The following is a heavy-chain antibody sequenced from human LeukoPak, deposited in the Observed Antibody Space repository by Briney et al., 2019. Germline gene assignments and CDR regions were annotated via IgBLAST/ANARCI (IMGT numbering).Heavy chain of an antibody. CDR3: ARGADYYDSSGWYNWFDP. D-gene: IGHD3-22*01. V-gene: IGHV4-34*01. Sequence: KASETLSLTCAVYGGSFSGYYWSWIRQPPGKGLEWIGETNHSGSTNYNPSLKSRVTISVDTSKNQFSLKLSSVTAADTAVYYCARGADYYDSSGWYNWFDPWGQGTLVTVSS. CDR2: TNHSGST. CDR1: GGSFSGYY. J-gene: IGHJ5*02.